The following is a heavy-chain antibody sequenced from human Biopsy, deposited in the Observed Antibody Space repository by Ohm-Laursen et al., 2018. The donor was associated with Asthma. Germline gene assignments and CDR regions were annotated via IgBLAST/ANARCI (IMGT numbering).Heavy chain of an antibody. CDR3: ARGYSGSDRIVYYYSGLEV. V-gene: IGHV1-69*13. J-gene: IGHJ6*02. CDR1: GDSFSNYA. D-gene: IGHD5-12*01. Sequence: GASVKVSCTASGDSFSNYAISWVRQAPGQGIEWMGGLIPVLGTPDHAQMFEGRVTITADESTSTAYMELSSLSSEDTAVYYCARGYSGSDRIVYYYSGLEVWGQGTTVTVSS. CDR2: LIPVLGTP.